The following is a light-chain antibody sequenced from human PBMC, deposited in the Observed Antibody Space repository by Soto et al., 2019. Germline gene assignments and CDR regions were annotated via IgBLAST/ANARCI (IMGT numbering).Light chain of an antibody. Sequence: DVQMTQSPSTLSASVGARVTITCRASQNIDNWLAWYQQKLGKAPKLLIYKASSLETGVPSRFSGSGSGTEFSLTISNLEPDDFATYHCQQYYTNSQSSFGQGTKV. CDR3: QQYYTNSQSS. CDR2: KAS. J-gene: IGKJ1*01. V-gene: IGKV1-5*03. CDR1: QNIDNW.